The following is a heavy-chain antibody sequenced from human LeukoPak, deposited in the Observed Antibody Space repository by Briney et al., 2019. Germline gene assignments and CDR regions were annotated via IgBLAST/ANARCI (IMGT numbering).Heavy chain of an antibody. V-gene: IGHV3-21*04. J-gene: IGHJ6*02. CDR3: ARDFYGPYYYYGMDV. D-gene: IGHD2/OR15-2a*01. CDR1: GFTFSDYA. Sequence: GGSLRLSCAASGFTFSDYAMDWVRQAPGEGLEWVSAISSSSAYIYYADSVKGRFTISRDNAKNSVSLQMNSLRAEDTAVYYCARDFYGPYYYYGMDVWGQGTTVTVSS. CDR2: ISSSSAYI.